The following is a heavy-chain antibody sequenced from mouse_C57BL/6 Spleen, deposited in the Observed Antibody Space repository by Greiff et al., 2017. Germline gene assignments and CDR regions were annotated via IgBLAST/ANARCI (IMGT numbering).Heavy chain of an antibody. J-gene: IGHJ2*01. CDR3: ARRGSNFFDY. Sequence: QVQLQQSGAELVQPGASVKISCKASGYAFSSYWMNWVKQRPGKGLEWIGQIYPGDGDTNYNGKFKGKGTLTADKSSSTAYMQLSSLPSEASAVYCCARRGSNFFDYGGQGTTRTVSS. V-gene: IGHV1-80*01. CDR1: GYAFSSYW. D-gene: IGHD2-5*01. CDR2: IYPGDGDT.